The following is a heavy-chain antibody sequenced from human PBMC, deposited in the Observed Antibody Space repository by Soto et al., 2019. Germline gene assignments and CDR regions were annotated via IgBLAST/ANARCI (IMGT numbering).Heavy chain of an antibody. D-gene: IGHD5-18*01. J-gene: IGHJ4*02. Sequence: GGSLRLSCAASGFIFSDDYMTWIRQAPGKGLEWVSYISTSGSYTNYADSVKGRFTISRDNAKNSLHLQMNSLRAEDTAVYYCARTRGYGSYFDYWGQGTQVTVSS. CDR3: ARTRGYGSYFDY. CDR1: GFIFSDDY. V-gene: IGHV3-11*03. CDR2: ISTSGSYT.